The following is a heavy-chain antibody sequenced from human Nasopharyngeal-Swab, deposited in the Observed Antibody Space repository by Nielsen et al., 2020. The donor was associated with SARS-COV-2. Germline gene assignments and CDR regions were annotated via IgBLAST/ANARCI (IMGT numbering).Heavy chain of an antibody. CDR2: IYYTVNT. CDR3: ARAIGVKAFDI. CDR1: GGSIGSYF. V-gene: IGHV4-59*13. Sequence: SETLSLTCTVSGGSIGSYFWSWIRQPPGKGLEWIGYIYYTVNTNYNPSLESRLTISMDKSRNQFSLKLSSVSAADTAVYFCARAIGVKAFDIWGQGTVVTVSS. D-gene: IGHD3-3*01. J-gene: IGHJ3*02.